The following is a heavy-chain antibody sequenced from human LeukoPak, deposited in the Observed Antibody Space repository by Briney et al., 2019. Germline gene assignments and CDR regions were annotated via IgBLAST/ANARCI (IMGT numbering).Heavy chain of an antibody. CDR1: GGTFSSYA. D-gene: IGHD6-6*01. J-gene: IGHJ5*02. V-gene: IGHV1-69*13. CDR2: IIPIFGTA. CDR3: ARASLDPENWFDP. Sequence: SVKVSCKASGGTFSSYAISWVRQAPGQGLEWMGGIIPIFGTADYAQKFQGRVTITADESTSTAYMELSSLRSEDTAVYYCARASLDPENWFDPWGQGTLVTVSS.